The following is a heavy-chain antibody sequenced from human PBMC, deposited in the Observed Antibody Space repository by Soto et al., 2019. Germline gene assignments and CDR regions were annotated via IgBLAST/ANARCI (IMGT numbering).Heavy chain of an antibody. CDR1: GFTFSSAW. Sequence: EVQLVESGGGLVKPGGSLRLSCAASGFTFSSAWMNWVRQAPGKGLEWVARIKGKTDGGTTDYAAHVKGRFTISRDDSIKTLYLQMNTLKMEDTSVYYCITGGYYFEFWGQGTLVTVSS. V-gene: IGHV3-15*07. CDR2: IKGKTDGGTT. D-gene: IGHD3-16*01. J-gene: IGHJ4*02. CDR3: ITGGYYFEF.